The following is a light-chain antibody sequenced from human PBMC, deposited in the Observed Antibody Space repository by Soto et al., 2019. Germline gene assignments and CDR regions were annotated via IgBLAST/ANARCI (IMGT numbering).Light chain of an antibody. J-gene: IGLJ3*02. CDR2: EVS. Sequence: QTVVTQPASVSGSPGQSITISCIGSSTDVGGYNYVSWYQQHPDKPPKLIIYEVSNRPSGVSSRFSGSRSGNTASLTISGLQAEDEAHYYCYSYTSGNTQVFGGGTKLTVL. CDR1: STDVGGYNY. V-gene: IGLV2-14*01. CDR3: YSYTSGNTQV.